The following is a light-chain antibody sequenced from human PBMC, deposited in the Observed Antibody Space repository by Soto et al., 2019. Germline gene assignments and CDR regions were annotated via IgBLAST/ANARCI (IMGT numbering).Light chain of an antibody. J-gene: IGLJ2*01. Sequence: QSALTQPASVSGSPGQSVTISCTGTSSDIGAYKYVSWYQYHPGKPPRLMIYEVSKRPSGVSNRFSASKSGNTASLTISGLQAEDGADYYCCSYRSSSTLVFGGGTKLTVL. CDR2: EVS. V-gene: IGLV2-14*01. CDR1: SSDIGAYKY. CDR3: CSYRSSSTLV.